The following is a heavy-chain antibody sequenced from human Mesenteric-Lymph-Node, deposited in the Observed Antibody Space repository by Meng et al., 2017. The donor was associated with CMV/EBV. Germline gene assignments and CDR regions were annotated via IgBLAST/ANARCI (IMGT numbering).Heavy chain of an antibody. V-gene: IGHV3-30*02. D-gene: IGHD2-21*02. CDR1: GFTFSSYG. CDR2: IWYDGSNK. CDR3: AKPGDSNFDH. Sequence: GESLKISCAASGFTFSSYGMHWVRQAPGKGLEWVAVIWYDGSNKYYADSVKGRFTISRDNSENTLYLQMNSLRPEDTAVYYCAKPGDSNFDHWGQGTLVTVSS. J-gene: IGHJ5*02.